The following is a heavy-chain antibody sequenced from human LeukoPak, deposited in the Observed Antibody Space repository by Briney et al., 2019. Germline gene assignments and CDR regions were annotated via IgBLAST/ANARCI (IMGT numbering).Heavy chain of an antibody. D-gene: IGHD3-10*01. CDR2: INPNSGGT. Sequence: GASVKVSCKASGYTFTSYGISWVRQAPGQGLEWMGWINPNSGGTNYAQKLQGRVTMTRDTSISTAYMELSRLRSDDTAVYYCARDQLLLWFGEIAFDIWGQGTMVTVSS. CDR1: GYTFTSYG. J-gene: IGHJ3*02. CDR3: ARDQLLLWFGEIAFDI. V-gene: IGHV1-2*02.